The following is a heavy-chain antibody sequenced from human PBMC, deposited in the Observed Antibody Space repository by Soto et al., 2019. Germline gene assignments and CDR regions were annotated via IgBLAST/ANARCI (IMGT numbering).Heavy chain of an antibody. Sequence: QVQLVQSGAEVKRPGASVKVSCKASGYSFDTYGLSWVRQAPGQGLEWMGWISAYTGDTNYAQNLQGRVTLTTDTSTSTGYMEMRSLTPDVTSVYYCARSHGNTCSNTAGYAGDLHHWGQGTQVTVSS. CDR3: ARSHGNTCSNTAGYAGDLHH. V-gene: IGHV1-18*01. CDR1: GYSFDTYG. D-gene: IGHD2-2*01. J-gene: IGHJ5*02. CDR2: ISAYTGDT.